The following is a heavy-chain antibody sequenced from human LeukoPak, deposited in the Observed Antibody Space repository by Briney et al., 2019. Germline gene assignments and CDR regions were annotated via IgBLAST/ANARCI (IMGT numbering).Heavy chain of an antibody. CDR2: INPSGGST. CDR1: GYTFITYY. V-gene: IGHV1-46*01. J-gene: IGHJ5*02. CDR3: ARGPPGRVYDSSKRGLFDP. Sequence: ASVKLSFTASGYTFITYYIHSVRQAPGQGLEWMGIINPSGGSTNYAQQFQGRVTVTRDTSTSTVFMELSSLRSEDTAVYFCARGPPGRVYDSSKRGLFDPWGQGTLVTVSS. D-gene: IGHD3-22*01.